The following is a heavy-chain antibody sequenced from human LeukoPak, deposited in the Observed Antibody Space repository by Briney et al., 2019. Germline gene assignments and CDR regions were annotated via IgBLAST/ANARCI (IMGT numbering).Heavy chain of an antibody. V-gene: IGHV1-18*01. D-gene: IGHD3-22*01. J-gene: IGHJ5*02. Sequence: ASVKVSCKASGYTFTSYGISWVRQAPGQGLEWMGWISAYNGNTNYAQKLQGRVTMTTDTSTSTAYMELSRLRSDDTAVYYCAVDSSGYYNWFDPWGQGTLVTVSS. CDR1: GYTFTSYG. CDR3: AVDSSGYYNWFDP. CDR2: ISAYNGNT.